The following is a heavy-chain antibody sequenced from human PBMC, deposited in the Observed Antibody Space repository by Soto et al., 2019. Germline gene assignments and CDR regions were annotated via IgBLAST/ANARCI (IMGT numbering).Heavy chain of an antibody. CDR3: GRDLTSNANCIDP. V-gene: IGHV4-30-4*01. CDR2: IYYTGKT. J-gene: IGHJ5*02. D-gene: IGHD2-2*01. CDR1: GDYIHVGGYY. Sequence: SETLSLTCSVSGDYIHVGGYYWTWVRQRPGKGLEWMGYIYYTGKTYYNPSLESRLTMSVDRSKNQFSLRLTSVTAADTAVYFCGRDLTSNANCIDPWGQGTLVTVS.